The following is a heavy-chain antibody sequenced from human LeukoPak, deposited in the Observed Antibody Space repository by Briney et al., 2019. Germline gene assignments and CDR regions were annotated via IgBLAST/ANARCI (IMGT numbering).Heavy chain of an antibody. CDR1: GYTFTSYG. V-gene: IGHV1-18*01. J-gene: IGHJ4*02. Sequence: ASVKVSCKASGYTFTSYGISWVRQAPGQGLEWMGWISAYNGNTNYAQKLQGRVTMTTDTSTSTAYMELRSLRSDDTAVYYCARDCSSTSCYYPRDYWGQGTLVTVSS. CDR3: ARDCSSTSCYYPRDY. D-gene: IGHD2-2*01. CDR2: ISAYNGNT.